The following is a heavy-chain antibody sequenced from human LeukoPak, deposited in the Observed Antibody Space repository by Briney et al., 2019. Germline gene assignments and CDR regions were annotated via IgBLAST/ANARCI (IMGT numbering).Heavy chain of an antibody. J-gene: IGHJ4*02. V-gene: IGHV3-23*01. CDR3: AKAGYGDYVYHLYFDY. Sequence: TGGSLRLSCAASGFTFSSYAMSWVRQAPGKGLEWVSAISGSGGSTYYADSVKGRFTISRDNSKNTLYLQMNSLRAEDTAVYYCAKAGYGDYVYHLYFDYWGQGTLVTVSS. D-gene: IGHD4-17*01. CDR2: ISGSGGST. CDR1: GFTFSSYA.